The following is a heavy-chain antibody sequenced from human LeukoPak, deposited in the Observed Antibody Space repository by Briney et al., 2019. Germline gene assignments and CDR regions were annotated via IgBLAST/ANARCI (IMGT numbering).Heavy chain of an antibody. Sequence: GGSLRLSCAASGFTFSSYAMSWVRQAPGKGLEWVSAISGSGGSTYYADSVKGRFTISRDNSKNTLYLQMNCLRAEDTAVYYCAKAGGSGSYYSGYGMDVWGQGTTVTVSS. D-gene: IGHD3-10*01. CDR1: GFTFSSYA. V-gene: IGHV3-23*01. CDR3: AKAGGSGSYYSGYGMDV. CDR2: ISGSGGST. J-gene: IGHJ6*02.